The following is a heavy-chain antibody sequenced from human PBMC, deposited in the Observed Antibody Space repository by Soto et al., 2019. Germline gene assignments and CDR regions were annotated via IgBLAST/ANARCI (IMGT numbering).Heavy chain of an antibody. V-gene: IGHV1-69*01. D-gene: IGHD2-2*01. CDR2: IIPIFGTA. J-gene: IGHJ6*02. Sequence: QMQLVQSGAEVKKPGSSVKVSCKASGGTFSSYAISWVRQAPGQGLEWMGGIIPIFGTANYAQKFQGRVTITADESTSTAYMELSSLRSEDTAVYYCARDGGYCSSTSCRGYYYYGMDVWGQGTTVTVSS. CDR3: ARDGGYCSSTSCRGYYYYGMDV. CDR1: GGTFSSYA.